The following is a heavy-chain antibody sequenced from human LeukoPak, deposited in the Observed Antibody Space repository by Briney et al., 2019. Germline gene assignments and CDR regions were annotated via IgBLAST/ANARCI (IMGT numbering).Heavy chain of an antibody. CDR1: GYTFTGYY. CDR2: INPSGGST. J-gene: IGHJ4*02. CDR3: ARVAAAGTFDY. Sequence: ASVKVSCKASGYTFTGYYMHWVRQAPGQGLEWMGWINPSGGSTSYAQKFQGRVTMTRDTSTSTVYMELSSLRSEDTAVYYCARVAAAGTFDYWGQGTLVTVSS. D-gene: IGHD6-13*01. V-gene: IGHV1-46*01.